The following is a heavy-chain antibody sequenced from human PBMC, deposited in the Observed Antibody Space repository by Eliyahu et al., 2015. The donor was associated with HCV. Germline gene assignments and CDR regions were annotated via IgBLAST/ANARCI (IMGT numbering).Heavy chain of an antibody. V-gene: IGHV4-34*01. J-gene: IGHJ6*02. CDR2: INHSGST. Sequence: QVQLQQWGAGLLKPSETLSLTCAVYGGSFSGYYWSWIRQPPGKGLEWIGEINHSGSTNYNPSLKSRVTISVDTSKNQFSLKLSSVTAADTAVYYCARGRRPRFVRSVGMDVWGQGTTVTVSS. D-gene: IGHD2-21*01. CDR1: GGSFSGYY. CDR3: ARGRRPRFVRSVGMDV.